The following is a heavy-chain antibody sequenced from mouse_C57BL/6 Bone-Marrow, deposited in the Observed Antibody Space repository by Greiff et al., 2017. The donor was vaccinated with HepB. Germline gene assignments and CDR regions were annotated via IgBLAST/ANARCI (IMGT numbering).Heavy chain of an antibody. V-gene: IGHV14-4*01. D-gene: IGHD2-1*01. CDR1: GFNIKDDY. CDR2: IDPENGDT. J-gene: IGHJ3*01. CDR3: TTRGYYGNSSWFAY. Sequence: VQLQQSGAELVRPGASVKLSCTASGFNIKDDYMHWVKQRPEQGLEWIGWIDPENGDTEYASKFQGKATITADTSSNTAYLQLSSLTSEDTAVYYCTTRGYYGNSSWFAYWGQGTLVTVSA.